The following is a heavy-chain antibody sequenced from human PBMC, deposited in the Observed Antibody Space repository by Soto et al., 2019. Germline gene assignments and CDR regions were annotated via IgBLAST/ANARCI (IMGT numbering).Heavy chain of an antibody. CDR2: ISAYNGKT. Sequence: QVQLVQSGAEVKKPGASVKVSCKASGYTFTSFGISWVRQAPGQGLEWMGWISAYNGKTHYAENLQGRVTMTTDTSSITDYMELRSLRSDDKSVYYCARAHRGGTDAFDIWGQSTMVTVS. D-gene: IGHD2-15*01. CDR3: ARAHRGGTDAFDI. J-gene: IGHJ3*02. V-gene: IGHV1-18*01. CDR1: GYTFTSFG.